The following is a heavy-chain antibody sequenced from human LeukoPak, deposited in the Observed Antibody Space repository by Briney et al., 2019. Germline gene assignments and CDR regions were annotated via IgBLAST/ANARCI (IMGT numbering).Heavy chain of an antibody. CDR2: MNHSGST. CDR3: ARGVPAARYYYYYYMDV. Sequence: PSETLSLTCAVYGGSFSGYYWSWIRQPPGKGLEWIGEMNHSGSTNYNPSLKSRVTISVDTSKNQFSLKLSSVTAADTAVYYCARGVPAARYYYYYYMDVWGKGTTVTVSS. J-gene: IGHJ6*03. D-gene: IGHD2-2*01. V-gene: IGHV4-34*01. CDR1: GGSFSGYY.